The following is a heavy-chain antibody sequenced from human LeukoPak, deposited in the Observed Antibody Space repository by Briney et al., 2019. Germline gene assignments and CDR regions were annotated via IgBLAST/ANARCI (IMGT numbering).Heavy chain of an antibody. V-gene: IGHV3-48*03. CDR3: ARGSTNCSSTSCLSLDY. D-gene: IGHD2-2*01. J-gene: IGHJ4*02. CDR2: ISSSGSTI. CDR1: GITFSSYE. Sequence: GGSLRPSCAASGITFSSYERNWVRQAPGKGLEWVSYISSSGSTIYYADSVKGRFTISRDNAKNSLYLQMNSLRAEDTAVYYCARGSTNCSSTSCLSLDYWGQGTLVTVSS.